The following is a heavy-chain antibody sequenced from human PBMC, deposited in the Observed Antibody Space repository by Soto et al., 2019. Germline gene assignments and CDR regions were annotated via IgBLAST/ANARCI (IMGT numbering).Heavy chain of an antibody. J-gene: IGHJ4*02. D-gene: IGHD1-26*01. CDR3: AKSLTVGATTPFDY. CDR2: ISGSGGST. Sequence: VQLLESGGGSVQPGGSLRLSCAASGLTLSTYGMSWVRQAPGKGPEGVSTISGSGGSTYYADSVKGRFTISRDNPKTTMDLQINSLRAEDTAVYYGAKSLTVGATTPFDYWGQGTLVTVSS. V-gene: IGHV3-23*01. CDR1: GLTLSTYG.